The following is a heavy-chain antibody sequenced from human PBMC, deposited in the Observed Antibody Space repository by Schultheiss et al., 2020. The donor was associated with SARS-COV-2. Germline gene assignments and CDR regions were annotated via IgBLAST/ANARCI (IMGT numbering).Heavy chain of an antibody. J-gene: IGHJ6*02. CDR1: GGSISSGLYS. D-gene: IGHD3-3*01. Sequence: SETLSLTCGVSGGSISSGLYSWSWIRQPPGKGLEWIGYIYHSGSTYYNLSLKSRVSISVDTSKNQFSLKLSSVTAADTAVYYCARVQIFGVTNRYYYYGMDVWGQGTTVTVSS. CDR3: ARVQIFGVTNRYYYYGMDV. V-gene: IGHV4-30-2*05. CDR2: IYHSGST.